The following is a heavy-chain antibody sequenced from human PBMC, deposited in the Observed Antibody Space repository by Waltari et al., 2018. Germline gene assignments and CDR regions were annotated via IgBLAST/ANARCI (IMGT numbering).Heavy chain of an antibody. Sequence: EVRLVQSGPVVKKPGESLTISCQGSGYIFRHYWISWVRQMPGKGLEWMAKIDPSDSYTNYSLSFQGHVTISTDKSINTAFLQWHTLKASDTGVYYCARESYYDSGGYSVSWGQGTLVTVSS. CDR3: ARESYYDSGGYSVS. D-gene: IGHD3-22*01. CDR2: IDPSDSYT. CDR1: GYIFRHYW. V-gene: IGHV5-10-1*03. J-gene: IGHJ4*02.